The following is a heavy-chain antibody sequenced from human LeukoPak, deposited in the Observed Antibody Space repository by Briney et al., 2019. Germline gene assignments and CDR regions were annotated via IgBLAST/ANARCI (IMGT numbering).Heavy chain of an antibody. Sequence: GRSLRLSCAASGFTFSSYGMHWVRQAPGKGLEWVAFIRYDGSNKYYADSVKGRLTISRDNSKKTLYLQMNSLRAEDTATYYCAKLGTSYGSGREYYFDSWGQGTLVTVSS. CDR3: AKLGTSYGSGREYYFDS. J-gene: IGHJ4*02. D-gene: IGHD3-10*01. CDR1: GFTFSSYG. V-gene: IGHV3-30*02. CDR2: IRYDGSNK.